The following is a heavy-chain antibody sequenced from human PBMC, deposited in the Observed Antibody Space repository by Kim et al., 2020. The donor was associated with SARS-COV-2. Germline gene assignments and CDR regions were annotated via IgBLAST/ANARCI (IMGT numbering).Heavy chain of an antibody. J-gene: IGHJ6*02. CDR1: GGSISSSNYY. CDR2: IYSSGTT. Sequence: SETLSLTCTVSGGSISSSNYYWGWIRQPPGKGLEWIGSIYSSGTTYYNPSLSSRVTISVDTSNNQFSLKVWYVTAADTAVYYCARYLGVGSPRYHGMDVWGQGTTVTVSS. V-gene: IGHV4-39*01. D-gene: IGHD2-21*01. CDR3: ARYLGVGSPRYHGMDV.